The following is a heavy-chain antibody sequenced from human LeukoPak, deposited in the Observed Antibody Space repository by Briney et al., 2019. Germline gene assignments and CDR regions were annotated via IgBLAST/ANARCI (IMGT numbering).Heavy chain of an antibody. J-gene: IGHJ3*02. Sequence: SETLSLTCTVSGGSISSYYWSWIRQPPGKGLEWIGYIYYSGSTNYNPSLKSRVTISVDTSKNQFSLKLSSVTAADTAVYYCARDSKYCSGGSCYEDAFDIWGQGTMVTVSS. CDR2: IYYSGST. CDR1: GGSISSYY. V-gene: IGHV4-59*01. CDR3: ARDSKYCSGGSCYEDAFDI. D-gene: IGHD2-15*01.